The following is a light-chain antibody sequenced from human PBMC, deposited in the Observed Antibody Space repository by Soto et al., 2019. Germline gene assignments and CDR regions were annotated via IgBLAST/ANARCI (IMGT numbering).Light chain of an antibody. CDR3: QKYDSDPRT. Sequence: IQMTQSPSSLSASVGDRVTITCRASQGISNFLAWYQQKPGTVPKLLIYGSSTLHSGVPSRFSGSGSGTDFTLTISSLQPEDVATYYCQKYDSDPRTFGQGTKVDIK. J-gene: IGKJ1*01. CDR1: QGISNF. CDR2: GSS. V-gene: IGKV1-27*01.